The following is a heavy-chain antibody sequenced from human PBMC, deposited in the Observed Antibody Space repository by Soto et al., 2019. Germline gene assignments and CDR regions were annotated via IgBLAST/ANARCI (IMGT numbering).Heavy chain of an antibody. Sequence: QVQLVESGGGVVQPGRSLRLSCAASGFTFSSYGMHWVRQAPGKGLEWVAVIWYDGSNKYYADSVKGRFTISRDNSKNTLYLQMNSLRAEDTAVYYCARIPGYCSSTSCRNYYYSGMDVWGQGTTVTVSS. D-gene: IGHD2-2*01. CDR2: IWYDGSNK. J-gene: IGHJ6*02. CDR1: GFTFSSYG. CDR3: ARIPGYCSSTSCRNYYYSGMDV. V-gene: IGHV3-33*01.